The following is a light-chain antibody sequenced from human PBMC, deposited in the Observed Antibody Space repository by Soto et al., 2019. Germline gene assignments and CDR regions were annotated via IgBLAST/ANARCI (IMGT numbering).Light chain of an antibody. CDR1: QTVNNK. Sequence: ILMTQSPATLSVSPGERATLSCRSTQTVNNKVVWYQHKPGQAPRLLIYGASTRATGIPARFSGSGSGTEFTLSISSLQSEDFAVYYCQQYNSWLPITFGQGTRLEIK. V-gene: IGKV3-15*01. CDR3: QQYNSWLPIT. J-gene: IGKJ5*01. CDR2: GAS.